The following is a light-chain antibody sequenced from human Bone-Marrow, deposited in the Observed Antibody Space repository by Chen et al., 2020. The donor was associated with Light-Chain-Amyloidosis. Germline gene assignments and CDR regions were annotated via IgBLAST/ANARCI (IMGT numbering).Light chain of an antibody. Sequence: DIVMTQSPDSLAGSLGDRATINCKSSQSVLYSSNNKNYLAWYQQKPGQPPKLLIYWASTRESGVPDRFSGSGSGTEFTLTISSLQAEDVAVYYCQQYYSTPFTLGPGTKVDIK. CDR1: QSVLYSSNNKNY. CDR2: WAS. J-gene: IGKJ3*01. V-gene: IGKV4-1*01. CDR3: QQYYSTPFT.